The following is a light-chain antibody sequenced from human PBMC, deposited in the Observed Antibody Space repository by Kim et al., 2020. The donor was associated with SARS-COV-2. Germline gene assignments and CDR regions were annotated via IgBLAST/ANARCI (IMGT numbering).Light chain of an antibody. CDR2: YDS. CDR1: NIGSKS. CDR3: QLWDSTSDHPRV. Sequence: YELTQPPSVSVAPGKTARITCGGNNIGSKSVHWYQQKPGQAPVLVIYYDSDRPSGIPERFSGSNSGNTATLTISRVEAGDEADYYCQLWDSTSDHPRVFGGGTQLTVL. V-gene: IGLV3-21*04. J-gene: IGLJ2*01.